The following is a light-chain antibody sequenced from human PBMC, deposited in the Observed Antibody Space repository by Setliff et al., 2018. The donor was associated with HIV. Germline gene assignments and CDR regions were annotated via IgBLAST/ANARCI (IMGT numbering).Light chain of an antibody. CDR2: DVS. CDR1: SSDVGGYNY. CDR3: SSYTSSSTYV. J-gene: IGLJ1*01. V-gene: IGLV2-14*03. Sequence: QSVLTQPASVSGSPGQSITISCTGTSSDVGGYNYVSWYQHHPGKAPKFMIYDVSKRPSGVSNRFSGSKSGNTASLTISGLQAEDEADYYCSSYTSSSTYVFGTGTKVTVL.